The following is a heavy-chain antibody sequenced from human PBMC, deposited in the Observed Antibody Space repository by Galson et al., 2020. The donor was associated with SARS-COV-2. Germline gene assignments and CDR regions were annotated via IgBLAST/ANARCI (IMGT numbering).Heavy chain of an antibody. D-gene: IGHD2-15*01. CDR1: GYNFANYW. J-gene: IGHJ4*02. V-gene: IGHV5-51*01. CDR3: VRGLRYCSGGTCYPTSCFEI. CDR2: IDPADSTS. Sequence: GESLKISCQASGYNFANYWVAWVRQMPGKGLDWMGVIDPADSTSKYSPSLEGHFTISADKSINTAYLEWNSLKASDSAMYYCVRGLRYCSGGTCYPTSCFEIWGQGTLITVSS.